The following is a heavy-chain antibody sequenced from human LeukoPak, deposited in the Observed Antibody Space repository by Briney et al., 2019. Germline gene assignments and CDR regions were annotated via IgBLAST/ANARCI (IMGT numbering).Heavy chain of an antibody. CDR1: GYTFTGYY. CDR2: IIPFFPAP. D-gene: IGHD6-13*01. V-gene: IGHV1-69*13. Sequence: SVKVSCKASGYTFTGYYMHWVRQAPGQGLEWLGDIIPFFPAPNYAQKLQGRVTISANESTSTVYMELRGLTYEDTAVYYCARGLSSSWPHPFDYWGQGTLVTVSS. J-gene: IGHJ4*02. CDR3: ARGLSSSWPHPFDY.